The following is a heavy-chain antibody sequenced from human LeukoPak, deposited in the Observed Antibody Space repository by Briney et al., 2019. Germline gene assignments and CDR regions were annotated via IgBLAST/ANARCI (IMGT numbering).Heavy chain of an antibody. CDR3: ARDTPPSYYHYMDV. Sequence: GGSLRLSCTASGFRFSDYALHWVRQAPGKGLEWVSYISGGDSTIYYADSVKGRFTISRDNAKNSLYLQMNSLRAEDTAVYYCARDTPPSYYHYMDVWGKGTTVTVSS. CDR1: GFRFSDYA. CDR2: ISGGDSTI. J-gene: IGHJ6*03. V-gene: IGHV3-48*03.